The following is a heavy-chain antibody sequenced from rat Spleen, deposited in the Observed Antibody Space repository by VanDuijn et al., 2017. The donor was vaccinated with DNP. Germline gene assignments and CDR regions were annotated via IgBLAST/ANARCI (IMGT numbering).Heavy chain of an antibody. CDR2: ITSSGGST. J-gene: IGHJ2*01. CDR1: GFTFNNYW. Sequence: EVQLVESGGDLVQPGRSLKLSCVASGFTFNNYWMTWIRQVPGKGLEWVASITSSGGSTYYPDSVKGRFTISRDNAKNTLYLQMNSLRSEDTATYYCARATSIAAAFDYWGQGVMVTVSS. D-gene: IGHD1-2*01. CDR3: ARATSIAAAFDY. V-gene: IGHV5-31*01.